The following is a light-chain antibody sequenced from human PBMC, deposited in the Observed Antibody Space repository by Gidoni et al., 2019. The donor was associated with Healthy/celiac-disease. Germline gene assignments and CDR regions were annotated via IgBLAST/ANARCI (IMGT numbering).Light chain of an antibody. CDR1: NLGDKY. J-gene: IGLJ2*01. CDR2: QDS. Sequence: SYQLTPPPSVSVSPGQTASISCSGDNLGDKYACWSQQKPGQSPVLVIYQDSKRPSGIPERFSGSNSGNTATLTISGTQAMDEADYYCQAWDSSTSVVFGGGTKLTVL. V-gene: IGLV3-1*01. CDR3: QAWDSSTSVV.